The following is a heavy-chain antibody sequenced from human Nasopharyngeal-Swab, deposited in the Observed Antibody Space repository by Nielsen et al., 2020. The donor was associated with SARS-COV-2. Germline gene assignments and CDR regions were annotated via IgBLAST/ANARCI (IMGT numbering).Heavy chain of an antibody. Sequence: GESLKISCAAPGFTFRTYWMHWVRQAPGKGLEWISEIHGDGRNTNYADSVKGRFTISRDNAKSTLYLQMNSLRVEDTAVYYCTRGPDFVVAVADYWGQGTLVTLSS. J-gene: IGHJ4*02. CDR3: TRGPDFVVAVADY. CDR2: IHGDGRNT. D-gene: IGHD2-15*01. V-gene: IGHV3-74*01. CDR1: GFTFRTYW.